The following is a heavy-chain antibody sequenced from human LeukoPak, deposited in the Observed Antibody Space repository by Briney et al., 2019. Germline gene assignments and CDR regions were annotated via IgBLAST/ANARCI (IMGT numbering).Heavy chain of an antibody. D-gene: IGHD3-3*01. CDR1: GGSISSSNW. V-gene: IGHV4-4*02. J-gene: IGHJ3*02. Sequence: SGTLSLTCAVSGGSISSSNWWSWVRQPPGKGLEWIGEIYHSGSTNYNPSLKSRVTISVDKSKNQFSLKLSSVTAADTAVYYCARSPSAMGEMTYYDFWSGYYTFAAFDIWGQGTMVTVSS. CDR2: IYHSGST. CDR3: ARSPSAMGEMTYYDFWSGYYTFAAFDI.